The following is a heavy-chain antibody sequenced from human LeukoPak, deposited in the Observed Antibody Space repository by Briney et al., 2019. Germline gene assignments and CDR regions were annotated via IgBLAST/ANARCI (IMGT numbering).Heavy chain of an antibody. Sequence: GESLKISCKGSGYSFTSYWIGWVRQMAGKGLEWMGIIYPGDSDTRDSPSFRGLVAIWADKSTSTSYLHWSSLKASDTAMYYCARHVYYDSSGLYMDVWGKGTTVTVSS. D-gene: IGHD3-22*01. CDR3: ARHVYYDSSGLYMDV. CDR2: IYPGDSDT. V-gene: IGHV5-51*01. J-gene: IGHJ6*03. CDR1: GYSFTSYW.